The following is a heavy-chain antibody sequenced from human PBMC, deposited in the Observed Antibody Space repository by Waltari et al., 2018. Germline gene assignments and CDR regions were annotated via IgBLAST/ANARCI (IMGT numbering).Heavy chain of an antibody. D-gene: IGHD1-1*01. J-gene: IGHJ4*02. CDR3: ARGSDAYKTAY. CDR2: VSNSWAT. Sequence: QVQLQESGPGLLKPSETLSLTCTVSGGSVTSARDYWRWIRQPPGKGLEWIGYVSNSWATNYKPSLRGRVTISLDTSRNQFSLKVSSVTAADTAMYYCARGSDAYKTAYWGQGTLVTVS. CDR1: GGSVTSARDY. V-gene: IGHV4-61*01.